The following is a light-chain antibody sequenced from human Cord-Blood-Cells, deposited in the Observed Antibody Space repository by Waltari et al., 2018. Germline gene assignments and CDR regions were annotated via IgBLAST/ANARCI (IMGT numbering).Light chain of an antibody. CDR1: SAHSSYA. Sequence: QLVLTQSPSASASLGASVKLTCTLSSAHSSYAIPRHQQQPEKGPRYLMKLNSDGSHSKGDGIPDRFSGSSSGAERYLTISSLQSEDEADYYCQTWGTGGVFGGGTKLTVL. V-gene: IGLV4-69*01. J-gene: IGLJ3*02. CDR3: QTWGTGGV. CDR2: LNSDGSH.